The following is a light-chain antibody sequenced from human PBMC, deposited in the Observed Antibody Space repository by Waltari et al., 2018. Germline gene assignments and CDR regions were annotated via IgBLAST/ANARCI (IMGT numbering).Light chain of an antibody. CDR1: GSNLGAGYD. CDR2: GST. Sequence: QSVLTQPPSVSGAPGQRVTIPCTGSGSNLGAGYDVHWSQQLPRAAPKLLIYGSTTRPLGVPDRFFGSTSGTSASLAIIGLQAEDEADYYCQSYDTSLSVVFGGGTKLTVL. CDR3: QSYDTSLSVV. J-gene: IGLJ3*02. V-gene: IGLV1-40*01.